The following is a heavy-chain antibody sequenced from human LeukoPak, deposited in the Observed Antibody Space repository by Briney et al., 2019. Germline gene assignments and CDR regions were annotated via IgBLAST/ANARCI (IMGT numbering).Heavy chain of an antibody. CDR2: ISYDGSNK. Sequence: GGSLRLSCAASGFTFSSYAMHWVRQAPGKGMEWVAVISYDGSNKYYADSVKGRFTISRDNSKNTLYLQMNSLRAEDTAVYYCARSDSSSWYFDYWGQGTLVTVSS. D-gene: IGHD6-13*01. J-gene: IGHJ4*02. CDR1: GFTFSSYA. CDR3: ARSDSSSWYFDY. V-gene: IGHV3-30-3*01.